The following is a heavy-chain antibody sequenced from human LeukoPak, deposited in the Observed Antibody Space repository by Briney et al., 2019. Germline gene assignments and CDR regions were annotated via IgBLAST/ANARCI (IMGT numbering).Heavy chain of an antibody. CDR1: GFTFSSYS. J-gene: IGHJ4*02. Sequence: GGSLRLSCAASGFTFSSYSMNWVRQAPGKGLEWVSYISSSSSTIYYADSVKGRFTISRDNAKNSLYLQMNSLRAEDTAVYYCAREGVDGILYFDYWGQGTLVTVSS. V-gene: IGHV3-48*01. D-gene: IGHD5-18*01. CDR3: AREGVDGILYFDY. CDR2: ISSSSSTI.